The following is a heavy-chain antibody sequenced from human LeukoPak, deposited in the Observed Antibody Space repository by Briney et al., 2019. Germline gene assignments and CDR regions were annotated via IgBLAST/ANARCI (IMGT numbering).Heavy chain of an antibody. D-gene: IGHD5-24*01. CDR2: IRYDGSNK. V-gene: IGHV3-30*02. CDR3: ARANGGYKPRVFDY. Sequence: SGGSLRLSCAASGFTFSSYGMHWVRQAPGKGLEWVAFIRYDGSNKYYADSVKGRFTISRDNSKNTLYLQMNSLRAEDTAVYYCARANGGYKPRVFDYWGQGTLVTVSS. J-gene: IGHJ4*02. CDR1: GFTFSSYG.